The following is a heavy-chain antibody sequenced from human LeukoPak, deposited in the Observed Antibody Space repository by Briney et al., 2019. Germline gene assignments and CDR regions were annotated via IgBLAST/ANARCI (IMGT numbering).Heavy chain of an antibody. J-gene: IGHJ4*02. Sequence: SVKVSCKASGGTFSSYAISWVRQAPGQGLEWMGGIIPIFGTANYAQKFQGRVTMTRDTSTSTVYMELSSLRSEDTAVYYCARAPEGNYYDSSGYCYWGQGTLVTVSS. CDR3: ARAPEGNYYDSSGYCY. CDR2: IIPIFGTA. CDR1: GGTFSSYA. V-gene: IGHV1-69*05. D-gene: IGHD3-22*01.